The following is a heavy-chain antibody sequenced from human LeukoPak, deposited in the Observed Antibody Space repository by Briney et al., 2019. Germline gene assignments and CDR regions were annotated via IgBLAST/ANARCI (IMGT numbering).Heavy chain of an antibody. V-gene: IGHV3-11*03. CDR2: ISSSSSYT. Sequence: PGGSLRLSCAASGFTFSDYYMSWIRQAPGKGLEWVSYISSSSSYTSYADSAKGRFTISRDNAKNSLYLQMNSLRAEDTVVYYCARQGFDAFDIWGQGTMVTVSS. J-gene: IGHJ3*02. CDR3: ARQGFDAFDI. CDR1: GFTFSDYY.